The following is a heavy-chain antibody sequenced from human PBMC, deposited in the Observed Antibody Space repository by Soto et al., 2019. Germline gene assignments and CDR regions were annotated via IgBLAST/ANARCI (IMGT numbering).Heavy chain of an antibody. J-gene: IGHJ4*02. CDR1: GGSISSYY. D-gene: IGHD4-17*01. V-gene: IGHV4-59*01. CDR2: IYYSGST. CDR3: ARLAGDYGDYVYLD. Sequence: SETLSLTCTVCGGSISSYYWSWILQPPWQGLEWIGYIYYSGSTNYNPSLKRRDTISVDTSKNQFSLKLSSVTAADTAVYYCARLAGDYGDYVYLDWGQGTRVNVAS.